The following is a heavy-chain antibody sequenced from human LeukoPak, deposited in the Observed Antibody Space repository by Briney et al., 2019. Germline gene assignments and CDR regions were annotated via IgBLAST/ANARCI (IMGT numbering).Heavy chain of an antibody. CDR2: IYYTGST. D-gene: IGHD1-26*01. Sequence: PSETLSLTCTVSGVSISSSTDYWGWIRQPPTKGLEWIASIYYTGSTYHNPSLKSRVTISVDTSMNQVSLLLSPVTPAAAPVYYCARLKSGSYYLDYWGQGTLVTVSS. J-gene: IGHJ4*02. CDR3: ARLKSGSYYLDY. CDR1: GVSISSSTDY. V-gene: IGHV4-39*01.